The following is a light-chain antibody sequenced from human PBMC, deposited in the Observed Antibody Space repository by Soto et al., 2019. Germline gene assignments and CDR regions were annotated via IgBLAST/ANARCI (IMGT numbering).Light chain of an antibody. Sequence: QSVLTQPPSASGTPWQKAFISCSESSSNIGGTNYAYWYQQLPGAAPKLLMHSNNLRPSGVPERISGSKFGTAASLAISGLRSEDEAVYYCASWDDRLGAVIFGGGTK. CDR3: ASWDDRLGAVI. CDR1: SSNIGGTNY. V-gene: IGLV1-47*02. CDR2: SNN. J-gene: IGLJ2*01.